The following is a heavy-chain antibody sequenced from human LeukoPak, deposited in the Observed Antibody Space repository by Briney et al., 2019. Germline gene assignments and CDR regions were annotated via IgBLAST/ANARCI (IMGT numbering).Heavy chain of an antibody. CDR1: GFTFRNYA. D-gene: IGHD3-10*01. CDR2: ISSSGGDT. Sequence: GGSLRLSCAASGFTFRNYAMRWVRQAPGKGLEWVSDISSSGGDTYYAASVKGRFTISRDNSKSTLYLQMNSLRVEDTALYYCRDFGEPRDYWGQGVLVTVSS. CDR3: RDFGEPRDY. J-gene: IGHJ4*02. V-gene: IGHV3-23*01.